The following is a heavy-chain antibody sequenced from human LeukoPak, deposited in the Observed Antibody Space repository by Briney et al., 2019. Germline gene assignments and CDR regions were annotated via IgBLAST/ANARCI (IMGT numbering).Heavy chain of an antibody. J-gene: IGHJ3*02. CDR3: ARVESGITWYNAIDI. Sequence: GASVRVSCKASGCTIRSYAISWVRHAPGQGLEWMVGIFPVFGTPTYAQKFQGRVTITTDDSTSTAYMELTSLRSEDTAVYYCARVESGITWYNAIDIWGQGTMVTVSS. CDR1: GCTIRSYA. V-gene: IGHV1-69*05. CDR2: IFPVFGTP. D-gene: IGHD6-13*01.